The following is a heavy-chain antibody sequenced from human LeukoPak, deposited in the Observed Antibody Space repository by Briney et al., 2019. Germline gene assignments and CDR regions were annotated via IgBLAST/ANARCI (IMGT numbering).Heavy chain of an antibody. CDR3: ARALSGGSWGAFDI. V-gene: IGHV3-23*01. D-gene: IGHD2-15*01. CDR1: GFTFSSYA. Sequence: PGGSLRLSCAASGFTFSSYAMSWVRQAPGKGLEWVSAISGSGGSTYYADSVKGRFTISRENAKNSLYLQMNSLRAGDTAVYYCARALSGGSWGAFDIWGQGTMVTVSS. CDR2: ISGSGGST. J-gene: IGHJ3*02.